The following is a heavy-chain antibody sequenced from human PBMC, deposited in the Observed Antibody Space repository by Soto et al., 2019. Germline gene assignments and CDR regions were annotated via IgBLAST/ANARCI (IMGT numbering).Heavy chain of an antibody. CDR3: ARGREDHVDHHFGHLFDS. CDR1: GDSIRDSF. D-gene: IGHD3-10*01. J-gene: IGHJ4*02. V-gene: IGHV4-59*01. Sequence: PSETLSLTCTVSGDSIRDSFWSWVRQPPGKGLEWIGLVHHTGNTNYNPSLETRVTMLIDASANHFSLTLTSVTPADAAIYYCARGREDHVDHHFGHLFDSWGQGTLGTVSS. CDR2: VHHTGNT.